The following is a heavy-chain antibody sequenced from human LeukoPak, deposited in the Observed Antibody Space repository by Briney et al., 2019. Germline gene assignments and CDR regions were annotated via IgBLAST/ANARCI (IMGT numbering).Heavy chain of an antibody. D-gene: IGHD4-17*01. CDR3: ARGGGDYVDPFDI. V-gene: IGHV3-48*03. Sequence: GGSLRLSCAASGFTFSSYEMNWVRQAPGKGLEWVSYISSSGSTIYYADSVKGRFTISRDNAKNSLYLQMNSLRAEDTAVYYCARGGGDYVDPFDIWGQGTMVTVSS. J-gene: IGHJ3*02. CDR1: GFTFSSYE. CDR2: ISSSGSTI.